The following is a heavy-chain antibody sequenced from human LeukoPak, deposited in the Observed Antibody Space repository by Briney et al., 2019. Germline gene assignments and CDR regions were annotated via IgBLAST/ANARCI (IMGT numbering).Heavy chain of an antibody. V-gene: IGHV3-48*03. D-gene: IGHD6-13*01. CDR2: ISSSGSTI. CDR3: AREVSGSWYYVDY. Sequence: PGGSLRLSCAASGFTFSSYEMNWVSQAPGKGLEWVSYISSSGSTIYYADSVKGRFTISRDNAKNSLYLQMNSLRAEDTAVYYCAREVSGSWYYVDYWGQGTLVTVSS. J-gene: IGHJ4*02. CDR1: GFTFSSYE.